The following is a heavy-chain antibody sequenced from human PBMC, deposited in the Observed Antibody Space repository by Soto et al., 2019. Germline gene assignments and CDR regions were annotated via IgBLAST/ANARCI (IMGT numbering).Heavy chain of an antibody. D-gene: IGHD2-8*01. V-gene: IGHV4-34*01. J-gene: IGHJ5*01. Sequence: KPSETLSLTCGVYRGSFSGFYWSWVRQTPGGGLEWIGEINHSGTTNYNPSFQNRVTISVDKSTNNFSLKMTSVTAADTAVYFCARDAYPNWFDFWGQGTLVTVSS. CDR2: INHSGTT. CDR1: RGSFSGFY. CDR3: ARDAYPNWFDF.